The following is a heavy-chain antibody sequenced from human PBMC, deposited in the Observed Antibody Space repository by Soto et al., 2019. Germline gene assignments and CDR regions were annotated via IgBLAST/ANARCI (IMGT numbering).Heavy chain of an antibody. Sequence: QLHLQESGPGLVKPSETLSLTCTVSGGSVTSSDYSWDWIRQHPEMGLEWIGSISNSGNTYHSPSPKSRVTISVDTTKNHFSLKLTAVTAADTAVYYCSRRNRKLTWNPWLDTWGHGTLVTVSS. V-gene: IGHV4-39*02. CDR1: GGSVTSSDYS. CDR3: SRRNRKLTWNPWLDT. D-gene: IGHD1-1*01. J-gene: IGHJ5*01. CDR2: ISNSGNT.